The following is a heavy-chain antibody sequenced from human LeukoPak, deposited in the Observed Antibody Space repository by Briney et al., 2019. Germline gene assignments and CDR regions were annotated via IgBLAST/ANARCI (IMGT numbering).Heavy chain of an antibody. CDR3: ALSYVTDAFDI. V-gene: IGHV4-30-4*01. Sequence: SETLSLTCTVSGGSISSSDYYWSWIRQPPGTGLEWIGYIYYSGSTYYNPSLKSRVTISVDTSKNQFSLKLSSVTAADTAVYYCALSYVTDAFDIWGQGTMVTVSS. CDR2: IYYSGST. CDR1: GGSISSSDYY. J-gene: IGHJ3*02. D-gene: IGHD3-16*01.